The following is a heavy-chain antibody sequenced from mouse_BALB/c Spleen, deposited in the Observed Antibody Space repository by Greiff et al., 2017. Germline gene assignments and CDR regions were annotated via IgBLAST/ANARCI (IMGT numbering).Heavy chain of an antibody. D-gene: IGHD4-1*01. V-gene: IGHV3-6*02. J-gene: IGHJ4*01. CDR1: GYSITSCYY. CDR2: ISYEGSN. CDR3: AAGTGYAMDY. Sequence: EVKLMESGPGLVKPSQSLSLTCSVTGYSITSCYYWNWIRQFPRNKLEWIGYISYEGSNNYNPSLKNRISITRDTSKNQFFLKLNSVTTEDTATYDCAAGTGYAMDYWGQGTSVTVSS.